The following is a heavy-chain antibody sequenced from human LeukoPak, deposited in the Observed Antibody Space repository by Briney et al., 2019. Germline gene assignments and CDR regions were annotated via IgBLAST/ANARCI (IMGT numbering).Heavy chain of an antibody. V-gene: IGHV4-39*01. D-gene: IGHD2-15*01. J-gene: IGHJ4*02. CDR2: IYYSGST. Sequence: PSETLSLTCTVSGGSISSSSYYWGWLRQPPGKGPEWIGSIYYSGSTYYNPSLKSRVTISVDTSKNQFSLKLSSVTAADTAVYYCASLLVVVAAFDYWGQGTLVTVSS. CDR1: GGSISSSSYY. CDR3: ASLLVVVAAFDY.